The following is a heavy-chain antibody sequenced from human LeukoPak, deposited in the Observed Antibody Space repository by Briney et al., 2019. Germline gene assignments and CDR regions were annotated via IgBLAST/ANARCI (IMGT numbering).Heavy chain of an antibody. CDR3: AKDTTTVTGRAFDI. D-gene: IGHD4-17*01. Sequence: GGSLRLSCAASGFTFSSYGMHWVRQAPGKGLEWVSFIRYDGSNKYYADSVKGRFTISRDNSKNTLYLQMNRLRAEDTAVYYCAKDTTTVTGRAFDIWGQGTMVTVSS. CDR2: IRYDGSNK. CDR1: GFTFSSYG. V-gene: IGHV3-30*02. J-gene: IGHJ3*02.